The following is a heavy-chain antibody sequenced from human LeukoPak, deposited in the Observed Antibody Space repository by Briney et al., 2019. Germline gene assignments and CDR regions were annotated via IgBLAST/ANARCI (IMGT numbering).Heavy chain of an antibody. Sequence: GSLRLSCAASGFTFSSYEMNWIRQPPGKGLEWIGSIYYSGSTYYNPSLKSRVTISVDTSKNQFSLKLNSVTAADTAVYYCASHHSSGWYAPFDYWGQGTLVTVPS. V-gene: IGHV4-39*07. CDR3: ASHHSSGWYAPFDY. J-gene: IGHJ4*02. D-gene: IGHD6-19*01. CDR1: GFTFSSYE. CDR2: IYYSGST.